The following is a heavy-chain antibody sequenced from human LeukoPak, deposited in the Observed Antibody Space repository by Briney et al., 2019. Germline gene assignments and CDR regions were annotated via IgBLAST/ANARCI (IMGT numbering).Heavy chain of an antibody. D-gene: IGHD2-15*01. J-gene: IGHJ4*02. CDR1: GGSFSGYY. Sequence: MSSETLSLTCAVYGGSFSGYYWSWIRQPPGKGLEWIGEINHSGSTNYNPSLKSRVTISVDTSKNQFSLKLSSVTAADTAVYYCAGGHRLRLDYWGQGTLVTVSS. V-gene: IGHV4-34*01. CDR2: INHSGST. CDR3: AGGHRLRLDY.